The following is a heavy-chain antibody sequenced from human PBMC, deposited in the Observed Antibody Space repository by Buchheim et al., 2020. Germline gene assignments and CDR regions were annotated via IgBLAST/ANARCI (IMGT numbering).Heavy chain of an antibody. Sequence: QVQLVESGGGVVQPGRSLRLSCAASGFTFSSYGMHWVRQAPGKGLEWAAVIWYDGSNKYYADSVKGRFTISRDNSKNTLYLQMNSLRAEDTAVYYCARGGTYGDYVFDYWDQGTL. CDR2: IWYDGSNK. CDR3: ARGGTYGDYVFDY. D-gene: IGHD4-17*01. J-gene: IGHJ4*02. CDR1: GFTFSSYG. V-gene: IGHV3-33*01.